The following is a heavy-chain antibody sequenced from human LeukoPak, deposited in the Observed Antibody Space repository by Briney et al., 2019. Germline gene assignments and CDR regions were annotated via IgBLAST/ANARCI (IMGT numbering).Heavy chain of an antibody. CDR2: IYYSGST. CDR3: ARENPGWELSHLFDY. Sequence: SETLSLTCTVSGGSVSSGSYYWSWTRQPPGKGLEWIGYIYYSGSTNYNPSLKSRVTISVDTSKNQFSLKLSSVTAADTAVYYCARENPGWELSHLFDYWGQGTLVTVSS. J-gene: IGHJ4*02. V-gene: IGHV4-61*01. D-gene: IGHD1-26*01. CDR1: GGSVSSGSYY.